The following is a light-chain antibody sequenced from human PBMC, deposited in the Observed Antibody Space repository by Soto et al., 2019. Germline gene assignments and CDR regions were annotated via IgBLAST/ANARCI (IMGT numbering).Light chain of an antibody. V-gene: IGKV3-15*01. Sequence: EIGVTQSPALLSVSPGERVTLSCRASQSVISSIAAYQQKLGQAPRLLIYVASTRATGIPARFSCSGSGTEFFLTISSLQSEDFAMYYRQHYNNWLGKFGGGTKVNIK. CDR2: VAS. J-gene: IGKJ4*02. CDR3: QHYNNWLGK. CDR1: QSVISS.